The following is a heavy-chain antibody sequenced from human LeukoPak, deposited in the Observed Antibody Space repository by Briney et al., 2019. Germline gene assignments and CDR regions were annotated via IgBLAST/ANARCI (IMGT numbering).Heavy chain of an antibody. CDR2: INPDDKSA. CDR1: GFTFSKYW. D-gene: IGHD5-18*01. CDR3: ARDRDRGYSYGYFDY. Sequence: GGSLRLSCAASGFTFSKYWLHWLRQAPGKGLVWVSRINPDDKSASYADSVKGRFTIARDDARKTLYLQMNSLRAEDTAVYYCARDRDRGYSYGYFDYWGQGTLVTVSS. V-gene: IGHV3-74*01. J-gene: IGHJ4*02.